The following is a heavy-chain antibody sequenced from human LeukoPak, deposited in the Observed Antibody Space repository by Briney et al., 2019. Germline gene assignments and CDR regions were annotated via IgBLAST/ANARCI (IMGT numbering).Heavy chain of an antibody. V-gene: IGHV1-69*01. CDR3: ARVWWELPRHPDAFDI. CDR1: GGTFSSYA. CDR2: IIPIFGTA. Sequence: GSSVKVSCKASGGTFSSYAISWVRQAPGQGLEWMGGIIPIFGTANYAQKFQGRVTITADESTSTAYMELSSLRSEDTAVYYCARVWWELPRHPDAFDIWGQGTMVTVSS. D-gene: IGHD1-26*01. J-gene: IGHJ3*02.